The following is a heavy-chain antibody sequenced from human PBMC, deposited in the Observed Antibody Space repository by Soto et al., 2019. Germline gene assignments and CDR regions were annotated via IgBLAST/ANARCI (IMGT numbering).Heavy chain of an antibody. J-gene: IGHJ6*02. V-gene: IGHV3-21*01. CDR2: ISSSSSYI. CDR3: ARDMLTGTFYYYYGMDV. D-gene: IGHD1-7*01. Sequence: PGGSLRLSCAASGFTFSSYSMNWVRQAPGKGLEWVSSISSSSSYIYYADSVKGRFTISRDNAKNSLYLQMNSLRAEDTAVYYCARDMLTGTFYYYYGMDVWGQGTTVTVSS. CDR1: GFTFSSYS.